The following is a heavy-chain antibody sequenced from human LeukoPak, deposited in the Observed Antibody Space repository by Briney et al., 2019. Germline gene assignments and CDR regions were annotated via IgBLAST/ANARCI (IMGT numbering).Heavy chain of an antibody. D-gene: IGHD2-2*01. V-gene: IGHV4-31*03. Sequence: SETLSLTCTVRGVSLSSDKYYWSWIRQRPGKGLAWIGHIYYSGSTSFNPSLKSRVSMSVDASKSQFSLKLTSVTAADTAVYYCATPYCGTISCLDVFDVWGQGTVVTVSS. CDR3: ATPYCGTISCLDVFDV. CDR2: IYYSGST. CDR1: GVSLSSDKYY. J-gene: IGHJ3*01.